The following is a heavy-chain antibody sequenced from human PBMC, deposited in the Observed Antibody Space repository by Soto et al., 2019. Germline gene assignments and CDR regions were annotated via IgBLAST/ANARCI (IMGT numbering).Heavy chain of an antibody. CDR2: ISGSGGST. CDR3: AKGPSTTDYYYYGMDV. Sequence: EVQLLESGGGLVQPGGSLRLSCAASGFTFSSYAMSWVRQAPGKGLEWVSAISGSGGSTYYADSVKGRFTISRDNSKNTLYLQMNSLRAEDTAVYYCAKGPSTTDYYYYGMDVWGQGTTVTVSS. V-gene: IGHV3-23*01. J-gene: IGHJ6*02. CDR1: GFTFSSYA. D-gene: IGHD4-17*01.